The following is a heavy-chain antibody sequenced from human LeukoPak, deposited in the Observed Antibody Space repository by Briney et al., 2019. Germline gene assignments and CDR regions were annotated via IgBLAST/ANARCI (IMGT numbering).Heavy chain of an antibody. CDR2: IYYSGST. V-gene: IGHV4-30-4*01. Sequence: SETLSLTCTVSGGSISSGDYYWSWIRQPPGKGLEWIGYIYYSGSTYYNPSLKSRVTISVETSKNQFSLKLSSVTAADTAVYYCARAPGPYCSGGSCYDYYYGMDVWGQGTTVTVSS. CDR1: GGSISSGDYY. D-gene: IGHD2-15*01. CDR3: ARAPGPYCSGGSCYDYYYGMDV. J-gene: IGHJ6*02.